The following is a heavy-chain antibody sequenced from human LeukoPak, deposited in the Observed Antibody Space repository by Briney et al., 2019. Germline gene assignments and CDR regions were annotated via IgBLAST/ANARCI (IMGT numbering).Heavy chain of an antibody. CDR2: IYHSGST. D-gene: IGHD3-10*01. V-gene: IGHV4-38-2*02. Sequence: SETLSLTCTVSGYSISSGYYWGWIRQPPGQGLGWIGSIYHSGSTYYNPSLKSRVTISVDTSKNQFSLKLSSVTAADTAVYYCARDENYYGSGSYLNWFDPWGQGTLVTVFS. CDR3: ARDENYYGSGSYLNWFDP. CDR1: GYSISSGYY. J-gene: IGHJ5*02.